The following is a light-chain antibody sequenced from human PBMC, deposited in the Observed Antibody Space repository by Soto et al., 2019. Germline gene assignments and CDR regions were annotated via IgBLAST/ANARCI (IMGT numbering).Light chain of an antibody. J-gene: IGLJ1*01. CDR3: SSYTTSSTLEV. CDR2: EVS. CDR1: SSDVVGYKF. Sequence: QSALTQPASVSGSPGQSITISCTGTSSDVVGYKFVSWYQQHPGRAPKLMIYEVSNRPSGISNRFSGSKSGTTASLTISGLQAEDEDDYYCSSYTTSSTLEVFGTGTKLTVL. V-gene: IGLV2-14*01.